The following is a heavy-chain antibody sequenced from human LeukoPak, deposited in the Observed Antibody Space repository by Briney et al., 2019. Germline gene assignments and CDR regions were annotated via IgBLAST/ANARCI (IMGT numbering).Heavy chain of an antibody. CDR1: GGSFSGYS. CDR3: ARDGGGRGWCYFDC. CDR2: IYTSGST. J-gene: IGHJ4*02. V-gene: IGHV4-4*07. D-gene: IGHD6-19*01. Sequence: SETLSLTCAVYGGSFSGYSWSWIRQPAGKGLEWIGRIYTSGSTIYNPSLKNRVAMSLDTSKRQFSLKLTSVTAADTAVYYCARDGGGRGWCYFDCWGQGTLVTVSS.